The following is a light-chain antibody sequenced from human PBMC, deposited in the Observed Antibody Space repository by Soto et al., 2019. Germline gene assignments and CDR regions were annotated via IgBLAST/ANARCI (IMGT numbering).Light chain of an antibody. CDR2: KNN. J-gene: IGLJ2*01. V-gene: IGLV1-47*01. CDR3: AVWDDSLSGREV. Sequence: QLVLTQPPSASGTPGQRVTISCSGSSSNIGSNYVYWYQQVPGTTPKLLIYKNNQRPSGVPDRFSGSKSGTSASLAISGLRSDDEADYYCAVWDDSLSGREVFGGGTKVTVL. CDR1: SSNIGSNY.